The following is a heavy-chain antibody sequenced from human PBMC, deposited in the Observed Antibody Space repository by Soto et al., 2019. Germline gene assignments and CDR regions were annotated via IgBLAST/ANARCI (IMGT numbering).Heavy chain of an antibody. CDR3: ANHRNYGLRGTPRALMDV. Sequence: PGGSLRLSCAASGFTFSSYAMSWVRQAPGKGLEWVSAISGSGGSTYYADSVKGRFTISRDNSKNTLYLQMNSLRAEDTAVYYCANHRNYGLRGTPRALMDVWGQGTTVTVSS. J-gene: IGHJ6*02. D-gene: IGHD4-4*01. CDR1: GFTFSSYA. CDR2: ISGSGGST. V-gene: IGHV3-23*01.